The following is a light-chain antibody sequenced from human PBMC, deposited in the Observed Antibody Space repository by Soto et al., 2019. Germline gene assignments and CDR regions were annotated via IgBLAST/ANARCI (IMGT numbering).Light chain of an antibody. Sequence: DIQMTQSPSTLSASVGDRVTITCRASQSISSWLAWYQQKPGKAPKVLIYKASNLQSGVPPRFSGSGSGTEFTLTISSLQPDDFATYYCQKYDSNPYTFGQGTKVEIK. CDR3: QKYDSNPYT. J-gene: IGKJ2*01. CDR1: QSISSW. CDR2: KAS. V-gene: IGKV1-5*03.